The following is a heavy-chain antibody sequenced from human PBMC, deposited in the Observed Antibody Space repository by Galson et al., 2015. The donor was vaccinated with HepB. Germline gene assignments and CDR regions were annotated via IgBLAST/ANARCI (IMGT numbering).Heavy chain of an antibody. V-gene: IGHV3-33*01. D-gene: IGHD2-21*01. CDR2: IWYDGSNK. CDR3: ARLSYCGGDCYYFDY. J-gene: IGHJ4*02. CDR1: GFTFSSYG. Sequence: SLRLSCAASGFTFSSYGMHWVRQAPGKGLEWVAVIWYDGSNKYYADSVKGRFTISRDNSKNTLYLQMNSLRAEDTAVYYCARLSYCGGDCYYFDYWGQGTLVTVFS.